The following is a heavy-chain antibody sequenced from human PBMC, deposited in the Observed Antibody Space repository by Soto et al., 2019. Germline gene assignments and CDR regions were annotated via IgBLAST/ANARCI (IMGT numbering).Heavy chain of an antibody. CDR2: INHSGST. CDR1: GGSFSGYY. Sequence: QVQLQQWGAGLLKPSETLSLTCAVYGGSFSGYYWSWIRQPPGKGLAWIGEINHSGSTNYNPSLKSRVNISVDTSKNQSSLKLSSVTAADTAVYYCARGPGEGTVAFSRAWDVWFDPWGQGTLVTVSS. D-gene: IGHD1-26*01. J-gene: IGHJ5*02. V-gene: IGHV4-34*01. CDR3: ARGPGEGTVAFSRAWDVWFDP.